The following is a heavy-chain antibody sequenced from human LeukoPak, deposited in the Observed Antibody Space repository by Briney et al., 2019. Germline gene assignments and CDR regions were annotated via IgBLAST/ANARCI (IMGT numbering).Heavy chain of an antibody. CDR2: IYPGDSDT. CDR1: GYSFTNYW. CDR3: ARLSQQWLTIDY. Sequence: GESLKISCRSSGYSFTNYWIGWVRQMPGKGLEWMGIIYPGDSDTRYSPSFQGQVTISADKSISTAYLQWSSLQASDTAMYYCARLSQQWLTIDYWGQGTLVTVSS. V-gene: IGHV5-51*01. J-gene: IGHJ4*02. D-gene: IGHD6-19*01.